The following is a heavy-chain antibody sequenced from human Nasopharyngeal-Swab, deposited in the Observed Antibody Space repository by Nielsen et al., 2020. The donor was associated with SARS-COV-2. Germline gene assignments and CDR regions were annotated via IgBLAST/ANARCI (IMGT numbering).Heavy chain of an antibody. CDR2: INHSGST. D-gene: IGHD3-22*01. V-gene: IGHV4-34*01. J-gene: IGHJ5*02. CDR3: ARGRIYYDSSGYRRNWFDP. Sequence: WIRQPPGKGLEWIGEINHSGSTNYNPSLKSRVTISVDTPKNQFSLKLSSVTAADTAVYYCARGRIYYDSSGYRRNWFDPWGQGTLVTVSS.